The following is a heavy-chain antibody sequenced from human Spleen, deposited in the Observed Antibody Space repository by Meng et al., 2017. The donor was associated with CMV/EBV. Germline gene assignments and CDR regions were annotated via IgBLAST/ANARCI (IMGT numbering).Heavy chain of an antibody. Sequence: GGSLRLSCAASGFTFTDYYMSWIRQAPGKGLEWVSYISSSGGGRTTYYADSVKGRFTISRDNAKNSLYLQMNSLRAEDTAVYYCASGYSSSWSPSGYFDYWGQGTLVTVSS. CDR2: ISSSGGGRTT. CDR1: GFTFTDYY. J-gene: IGHJ4*02. D-gene: IGHD6-13*01. V-gene: IGHV3-11*01. CDR3: ASGYSSSWSPSGYFDY.